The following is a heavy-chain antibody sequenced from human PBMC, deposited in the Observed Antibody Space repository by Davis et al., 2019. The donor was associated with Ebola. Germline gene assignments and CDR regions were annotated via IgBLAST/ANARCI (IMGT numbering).Heavy chain of an antibody. V-gene: IGHV1-69*02. CDR2: IIPILGIA. J-gene: IGHJ5*02. CDR3: ARGITMVRGVDWFDP. D-gene: IGHD3-10*01. CDR1: GGTFSSYT. Sequence: SVKVSCKASGGTFSSYTISWVRQAPGQGLEWMGRIIPILGIANYAQKLQGRVTMTTDTSTSTAYMELRSLRSDDTAVYYCARGITMVRGVDWFDPWGQGTLVTVSS.